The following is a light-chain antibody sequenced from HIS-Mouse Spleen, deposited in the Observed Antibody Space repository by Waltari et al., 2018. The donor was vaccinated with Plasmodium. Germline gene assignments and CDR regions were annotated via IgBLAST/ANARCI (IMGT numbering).Light chain of an antibody. CDR1: RSVLYSSNNKNY. CDR3: QQYYSTPWT. V-gene: IGKV4-1*01. J-gene: IGKJ1*01. CDR2: WAS. Sequence: VMTQSPDPLAVSRGQRASINCKSSRSVLYSSNNKNYLAWYQQKPGQPPKLLIYWASTRESGVPDRFSGSGSGTDFTLTISSLQAEDVAVYYCQQYYSTPWTFGQGTKVEIK.